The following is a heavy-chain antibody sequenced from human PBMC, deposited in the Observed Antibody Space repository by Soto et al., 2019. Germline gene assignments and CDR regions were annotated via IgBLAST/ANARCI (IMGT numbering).Heavy chain of an antibody. CDR2: ISGSGGST. CDR3: AKDRCTNVVCYESRAPYYYYGMDV. CDR1: GFTFSSYA. Sequence: EVQLLESGGGLVQPGGSLRLSCAASGFTFSSYAMSWVRQAPGKGLEWVSAISGSGGSTYYADSVKGRFTISRDNSKNTLYLQMNSLRAEDTAVYYCAKDRCTNVVCYESRAPYYYYGMDVWGQGTTVTVSS. V-gene: IGHV3-23*01. D-gene: IGHD2-8*01. J-gene: IGHJ6*02.